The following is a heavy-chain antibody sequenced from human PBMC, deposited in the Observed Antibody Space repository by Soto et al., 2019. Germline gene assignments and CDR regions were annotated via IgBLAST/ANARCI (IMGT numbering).Heavy chain of an antibody. Sequence: VGSLRLSCAASGFTFSSYWMHWVRQAPGKGLVWVSRINSDGSSTTYADSVKGRFTISRDNAKNTLHLQMNSLRAEDTAIHYCARGMSVAGTLVDYWGQGTLVTVSS. CDR3: ARGMSVAGTLVDY. CDR1: GFTFSSYW. J-gene: IGHJ4*02. D-gene: IGHD6-19*01. CDR2: INSDGSST. V-gene: IGHV3-74*01.